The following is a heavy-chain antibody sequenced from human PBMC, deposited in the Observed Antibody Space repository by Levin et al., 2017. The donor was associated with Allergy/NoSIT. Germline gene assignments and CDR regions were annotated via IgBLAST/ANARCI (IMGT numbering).Heavy chain of an antibody. Sequence: VSVKVSCKASGYTFTSYDINWVRQATGQGLEWMGWMNPNSGNTGYAQKFQGRVTMTRNTSISTAYMELSSLRSEDTAVYYCARLYSSSWLIDYWGQGTLVTVSS. CDR2: MNPNSGNT. CDR3: ARLYSSSWLIDY. J-gene: IGHJ4*02. D-gene: IGHD6-13*01. CDR1: GYTFTSYD. V-gene: IGHV1-8*01.